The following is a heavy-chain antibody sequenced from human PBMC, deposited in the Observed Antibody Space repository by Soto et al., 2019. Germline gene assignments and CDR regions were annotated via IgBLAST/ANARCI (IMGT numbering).Heavy chain of an antibody. Sequence: SVKVSCKASGGTFSSYAISWVRQAPGQGLEWMGGIIPIFGTANYAQKFQGRVTITADESTSTAYMELSSLRSEDTAVYYCARGGYCSGGSCRRGKYYYYYGMDVWGQGTTVTVSS. CDR1: GGTFSSYA. V-gene: IGHV1-69*13. CDR2: IIPIFGTA. D-gene: IGHD2-15*01. CDR3: ARGGYCSGGSCRRGKYYYYYGMDV. J-gene: IGHJ6*02.